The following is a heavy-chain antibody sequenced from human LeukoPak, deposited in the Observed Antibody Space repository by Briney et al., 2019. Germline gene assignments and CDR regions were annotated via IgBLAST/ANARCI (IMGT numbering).Heavy chain of an antibody. J-gene: IGHJ4*02. CDR1: GFTFYDYA. CDR3: AKDLYSGIDY. D-gene: IGHD5-12*01. CDR2: ITKNSITT. Sequence: HPGGSLRLSCAASGFTFYDYAMHWVRQAPEKGLEWVAGITKNSITTGYAVSVRGRFTISRDNAKNSLYLQMNGLRAEDTALYFCAKDLYSGIDYWGQGTLVTVSS. V-gene: IGHV3-9*01.